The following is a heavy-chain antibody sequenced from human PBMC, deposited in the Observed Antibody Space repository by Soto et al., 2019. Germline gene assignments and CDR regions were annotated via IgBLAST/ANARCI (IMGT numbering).Heavy chain of an antibody. V-gene: IGHV3-30*18. Sequence: GGSLRLSCAASGFTFSSYGMHWVRQAPGRGLEWVEVISYDGSNKYYADSVKVRFTISRDNSKNTLYLHMNSLRAEDTAVYYCAKIPFITMIVVASTPWFDXWGQGTLVTVSX. D-gene: IGHD3-22*01. CDR3: AKIPFITMIVVASTPWFDX. J-gene: IGHJ5*02. CDR2: ISYDGSNK. CDR1: GFTFSSYG.